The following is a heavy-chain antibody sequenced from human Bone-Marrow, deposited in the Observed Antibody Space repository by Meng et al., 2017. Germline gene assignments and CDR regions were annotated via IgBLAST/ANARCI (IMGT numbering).Heavy chain of an antibody. J-gene: IGHJ6*02. V-gene: IGHV1-69*02. CDR1: GGTFSSYT. Sequence: QVQLVKSGAEGKKPGAAGKDSGKASGGTFSSYTISWVRQAPGQGLEWMGRIIPILGIANYAQKFQGRVTITADKSTSTAYMELSSLRSEDTAVYYCARTPGIAVAVGMDVWGQGTTVTVSS. D-gene: IGHD6-19*01. CDR3: ARTPGIAVAVGMDV. CDR2: IIPILGIA.